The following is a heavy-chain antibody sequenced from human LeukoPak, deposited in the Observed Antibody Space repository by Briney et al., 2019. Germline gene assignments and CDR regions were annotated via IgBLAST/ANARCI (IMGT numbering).Heavy chain of an antibody. CDR1: GFTFSTYS. CDR2: ISNDGSDK. V-gene: IGHV3-30*04. J-gene: IGHJ4*02. CDR3: ARGTFYYDTNGYYSGGLGY. Sequence: GGSLRLYCAASGFTFSTYSMHWVRQAPGKGLECVAVISNDGSDKYYPDSVKGRFTISRDNSENTLYLEVNGLRPEDTAVYYCARGTFYYDTNGYYSGGLGYWGQGALVTVSS. D-gene: IGHD3-22*01.